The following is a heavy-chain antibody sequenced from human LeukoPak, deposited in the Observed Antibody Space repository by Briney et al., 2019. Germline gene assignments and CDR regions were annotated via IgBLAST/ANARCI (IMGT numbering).Heavy chain of an antibody. CDR2: IYSGGST. CDR3: ARGIDYYDSSGCYDY. D-gene: IGHD3-22*01. J-gene: IGHJ4*02. Sequence: GGSLRLSCAASGFTVSSNYMNWVRQAPGKRLEWVSVIYSGGSTYYADSVKGRFTISRDNAKNSLLLQMNSLRAEDTAVYYCARGIDYYDSSGCYDYWGQGTLVTVSP. V-gene: IGHV3-53*01. CDR1: GFTVSSNY.